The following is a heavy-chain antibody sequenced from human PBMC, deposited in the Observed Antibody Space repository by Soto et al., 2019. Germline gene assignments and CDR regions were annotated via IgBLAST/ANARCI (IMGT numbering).Heavy chain of an antibody. V-gene: IGHV4-59*01. CDR2: IYYSGST. Sequence: SETLSLTCTVSGGSISSYYWSWIRQPPGKGLEWIGYIYYSGSTNYNPSLKSRVTISVDTSKNQFSLKLSSVTAADTAVYYCARVLPVLDAFDIWGQGTMVTVSS. CDR3: ARVLPVLDAFDI. J-gene: IGHJ3*02. CDR1: GGSISSYY.